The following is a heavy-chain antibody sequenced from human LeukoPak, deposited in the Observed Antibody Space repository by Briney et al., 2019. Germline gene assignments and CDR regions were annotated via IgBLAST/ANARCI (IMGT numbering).Heavy chain of an antibody. Sequence: ASVKVSCKASGYTFTSYGISWARQAPGQGLEWMGWISAYNGNTNYAQKLQGRVTMTTDTSTSTAYMELRSLRSDDTAVYYCARGLRAYCGGDCYPFDYWGQGTLVTVSS. D-gene: IGHD2-21*02. CDR3: ARGLRAYCGGDCYPFDY. V-gene: IGHV1-18*01. CDR2: ISAYNGNT. CDR1: GYTFTSYG. J-gene: IGHJ4*02.